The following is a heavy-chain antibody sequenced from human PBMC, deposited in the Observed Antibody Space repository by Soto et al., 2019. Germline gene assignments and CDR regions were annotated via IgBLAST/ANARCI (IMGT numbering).Heavy chain of an antibody. D-gene: IGHD2-21*01. CDR2: IIPIFGTA. V-gene: IGHV1-69*01. Sequence: QVQLVQSGAEVKKPGSSVKVSCKASGGTFSSYAISWVRQAPGQGLEWMGGIIPIFGTANYAQKFQGRVTITADESTSTAYMELSSLRSEDTAVYDCARESAGLLFRPRHSGYYFDYWGQGTLVTVSS. CDR3: ARESAGLLFRPRHSGYYFDY. CDR1: GGTFSSYA. J-gene: IGHJ4*02.